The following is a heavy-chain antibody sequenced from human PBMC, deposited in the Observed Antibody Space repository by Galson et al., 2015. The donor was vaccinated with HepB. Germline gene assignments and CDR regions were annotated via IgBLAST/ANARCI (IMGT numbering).Heavy chain of an antibody. CDR1: GGTFSSYA. J-gene: IGHJ3*02. CDR2: IIPNFGKP. Sequence: SVKVSCKASGGTFSSYAISWVRQAPGQGLEWMGGIIPNFGKPNYAQKFQGRVTITADESTSTAYMELSSLRSGDTAVYYCARDLVVVTGPYAFDIWGQGTMVTVSS. V-gene: IGHV1-69*13. CDR3: ARDLVVVTGPYAFDI. D-gene: IGHD2-21*02.